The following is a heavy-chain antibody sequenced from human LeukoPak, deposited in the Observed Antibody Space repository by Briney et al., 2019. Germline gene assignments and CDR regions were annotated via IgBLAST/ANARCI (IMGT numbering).Heavy chain of an antibody. D-gene: IGHD5-18*01. V-gene: IGHV4-59*01. CDR1: GAPPGTEY. CDR3: AKSADGYAFEF. J-gene: IGHJ4*02. CDR2: IYYSGGT. Sequence: SETLAITCRASGAPPGTEYCTWVRQPPGKGLEWIGYIYYSGGTNYNPSLKSRVTISVDTSKNQFSLKLSSVTAAHTAVYYCAKSADGYAFEFWVQGTLVSVSS.